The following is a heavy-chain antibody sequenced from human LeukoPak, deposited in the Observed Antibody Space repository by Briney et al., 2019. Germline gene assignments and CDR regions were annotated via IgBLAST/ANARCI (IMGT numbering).Heavy chain of an antibody. D-gene: IGHD3-3*02. CDR3: ARDRLGTSFSVPHFVS. CDR2: INWNGGIT. J-gene: IGHJ4*02. Sequence: GGSLRLSCATSGFTFVDYGLSWVRQAPGKGLEWVSAINWNGGITDYVDSVKGRFTISRDNAKNSLYLQMDSLRAEDTAWYYCARDRLGTSFSVPHFVSWGEGALVTVSS. V-gene: IGHV3-20*04. CDR1: GFTFVDYG.